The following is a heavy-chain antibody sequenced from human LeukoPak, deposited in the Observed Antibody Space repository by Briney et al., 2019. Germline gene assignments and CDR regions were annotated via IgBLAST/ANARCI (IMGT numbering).Heavy chain of an antibody. CDR1: GFTFSGSA. J-gene: IGHJ4*02. CDR3: AKDRYYDFWSGEFDY. V-gene: IGHV3-9*03. Sequence: GGSLRLSCAASGFTFSGSAMHWVRQAPGKGLEWVSGISWNSGSIGYADSVKGRFTISRDNAKNSLYLQMDSLRAEDMTLYYCAKDRYYDFWSGEFDYWGQGTLVTVSS. D-gene: IGHD3-3*01. CDR2: ISWNSGSI.